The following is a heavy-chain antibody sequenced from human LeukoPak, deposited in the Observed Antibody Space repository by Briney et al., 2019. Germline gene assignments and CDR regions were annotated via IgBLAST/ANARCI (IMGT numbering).Heavy chain of an antibody. CDR2: ISSSTSYI. CDR1: GFTFSNYG. J-gene: IGHJ6*02. V-gene: IGHV3-21*01. D-gene: IGHD6-13*01. CDR3: ARGAPPGTSYYYYGMDV. Sequence: PGGSLRLSCAASGFTFSNYGMNWVRQAPGKGLEWVSSISSSTSYIYYADSVKGRFIISRDNVKNSLYLQMNSLRVEDTAVYYCARGAPPGTSYYYYGMDVWGQGTTVTVSS.